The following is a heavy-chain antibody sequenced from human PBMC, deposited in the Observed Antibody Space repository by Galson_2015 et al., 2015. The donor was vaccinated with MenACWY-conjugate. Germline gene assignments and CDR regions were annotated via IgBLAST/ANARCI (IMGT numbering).Heavy chain of an antibody. D-gene: IGHD1-26*01. J-gene: IGHJ6*02. CDR3: AKDMASIVGATTADDYYYYGMDV. V-gene: IGHV3-9*01. Sequence: SLRLSCAASGFTFDDYAMHWVRQPPGKGLEWVSGISWNSGSIGYADSVKGRFTISRDNAKKSLYLQKNSLRAEDTALYYCAKDMASIVGATTADDYYYYGMDVWGQGTTVTVSS. CDR2: ISWNSGSI. CDR1: GFTFDDYA.